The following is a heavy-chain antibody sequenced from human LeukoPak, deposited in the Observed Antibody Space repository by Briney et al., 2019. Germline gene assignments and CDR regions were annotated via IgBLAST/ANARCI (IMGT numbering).Heavy chain of an antibody. CDR3: ARGQSDAFDI. CDR2: IYDSGSA. J-gene: IGHJ3*02. V-gene: IGHV4-30-4*01. CDR1: GGSIGSGDYY. Sequence: SETVSLTCTVSGGSIGSGDYYCSWIRQPPGKGLEWIGYIYDSGSAYYNPSLKSRVTISVDTSKNQLSLKLSSVTAADTAVYYCARGQSDAFDIWGQGTMVTVSS.